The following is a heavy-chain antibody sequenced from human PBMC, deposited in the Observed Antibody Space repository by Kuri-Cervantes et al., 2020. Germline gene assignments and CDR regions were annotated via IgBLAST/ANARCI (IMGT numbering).Heavy chain of an antibody. CDR3: ARDHDWNDELGAFDI. CDR1: GYTFTSYA. D-gene: IGHD1-1*01. V-gene: IGHV7-4-1*02. J-gene: IGHJ3*02. CDR2: INTNTGNP. Sequence: ASVKVSCKASGYTFTSYAMNWVRQAPGQGLEWMGWINTNTGNPTYAQGFTGRFVFSLDTSVSTAYLQISSLKAEDTAVYYCARDHDWNDELGAFDIWGQGTMVTVSS.